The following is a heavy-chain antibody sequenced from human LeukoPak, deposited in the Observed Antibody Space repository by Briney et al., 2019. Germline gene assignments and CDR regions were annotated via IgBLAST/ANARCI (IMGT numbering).Heavy chain of an antibody. D-gene: IGHD2-8*01. V-gene: IGHV1-46*01. J-gene: IGHJ4*02. Sequence: ASVKVSCKASGYTFTSYYMHWVRQAPGQGLEWMGIINPSGGSTSYAQKFQGRVTMTRDMSTSTVYMELSSPRSEDTAVYYCARDLGYCTNGVCYNYFDYWGQGTLVTVSS. CDR2: INPSGGST. CDR1: GYTFTSYY. CDR3: ARDLGYCTNGVCYNYFDY.